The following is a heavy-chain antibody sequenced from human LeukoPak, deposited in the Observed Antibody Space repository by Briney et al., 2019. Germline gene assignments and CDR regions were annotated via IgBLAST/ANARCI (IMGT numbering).Heavy chain of an antibody. V-gene: IGHV3-48*02. CDR2: IGSSPTSA. CDR3: ARDSNYAFDY. Sequence: GGSLRLSCAASAFTFSSYSMNWVRQAPGKGLEWISYIGSSPTSAHCADSVKGLFTTSRDNAKNSLYLQMNSLRDEDTAVYNCARDSNYAFDYWGQGTLVTVSS. D-gene: IGHD2-2*01. J-gene: IGHJ4*02. CDR1: AFTFSSYS.